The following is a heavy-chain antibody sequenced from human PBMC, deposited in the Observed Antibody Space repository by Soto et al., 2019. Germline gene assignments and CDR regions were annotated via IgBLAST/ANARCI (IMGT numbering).Heavy chain of an antibody. J-gene: IGHJ6*02. D-gene: IGHD5-18*01. V-gene: IGHV3-23*01. Sequence: GGSLRLSCAASGFTFSSYAMSWVRQAPGKGLEWVSAISGSGGSTYYADSVKGRFTISRDNSKNTLYLQMNSLRAEDTAVYYCAKVKDTAMAPYYYYGMDVWGQGTTVTVSS. CDR1: GFTFSSYA. CDR2: ISGSGGST. CDR3: AKVKDTAMAPYYYYGMDV.